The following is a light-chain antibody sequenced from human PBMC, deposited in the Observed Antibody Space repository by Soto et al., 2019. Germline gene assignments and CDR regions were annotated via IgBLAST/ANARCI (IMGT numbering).Light chain of an antibody. CDR2: AAS. V-gene: IGKV1-39*01. CDR1: QSISSY. J-gene: IGKJ2*01. Sequence: DLQMTQSTSSLSASVGDRVTITCRASQSISSYLNWYQQKPGKAPKLLIYAASSLQSGVPSRFSGSGSGTDFTLTISSLQPEDFATNYCQQSHSTPLTFGQGTKLEIK. CDR3: QQSHSTPLT.